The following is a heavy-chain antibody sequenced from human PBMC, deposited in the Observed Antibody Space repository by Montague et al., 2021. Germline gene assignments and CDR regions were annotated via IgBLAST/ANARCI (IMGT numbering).Heavy chain of an antibody. CDR2: VYKRGDT. CDR3: ARDSPVVEPWVGEHKGAFDI. CDR1: GDSISSYEYY. Sequence: SETLSLTCSVSGDSISSYEYYWTWIRQPAGRGLEWIGRVYKRGDTNTNPSLRSRLTLSVDTSKNHFSLTLTSVTAADTAVYFCARDSPVVEPWVGEHKGAFDIWGQGTMVTDSS. J-gene: IGHJ3*02. D-gene: IGHD3-10*01. V-gene: IGHV4-4*07.